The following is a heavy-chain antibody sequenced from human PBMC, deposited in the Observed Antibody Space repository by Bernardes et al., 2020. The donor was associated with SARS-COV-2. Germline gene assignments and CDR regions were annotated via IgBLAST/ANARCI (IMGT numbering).Heavy chain of an antibody. J-gene: IGHJ4*02. D-gene: IGHD4-17*01. CDR2: IYQSGYT. Sequence: SETLSLTCAVSGGSISSSNWWSWVRQSPGKGLEWIGEIYQSGYTNYNPSLKSRVTISVDKSKSQFSLKLRSVTAADTAVYYCASADGDYEPLDCWGQGTPVTVSS. CDR3: ASADGDYEPLDC. V-gene: IGHV4-4*02. CDR1: GGSISSSNW.